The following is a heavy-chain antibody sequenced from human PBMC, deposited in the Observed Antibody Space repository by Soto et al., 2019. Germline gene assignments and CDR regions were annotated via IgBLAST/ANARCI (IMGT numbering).Heavy chain of an antibody. D-gene: IGHD3-10*01. CDR3: AKDLKVSGGFHGSLNYYYGMDV. CDR1: GFSFSNHG. J-gene: IGHJ6*02. CDR2: ISYDGNVK. V-gene: IGHV3-30*18. Sequence: WSLRLSCAASGFSFSNHGMQWVRQAPGKGLEWVSVISYDGNVKYYTDSVKGRFTISRDNSQSTLFLQMDSLRPEDAAVYYCAKDLKVSGGFHGSLNYYYGMDVWGQGTTVTVSS.